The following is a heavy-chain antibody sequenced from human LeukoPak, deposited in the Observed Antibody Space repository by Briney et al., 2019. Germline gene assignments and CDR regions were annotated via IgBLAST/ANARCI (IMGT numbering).Heavy chain of an antibody. J-gene: IGHJ5*02. CDR1: GYTFTSYD. Sequence: GASVKVSCKASGYTFTSYDINWVRQATGQGLEWMGWMNPNSGNTGYAQKFQGRVTITRNTSISTAYMELSSLRFEDTAVYYCARVRMIATRWFDPWGQGTLVTVSS. CDR2: MNPNSGNT. D-gene: IGHD3-22*01. CDR3: ARVRMIATRWFDP. V-gene: IGHV1-8*03.